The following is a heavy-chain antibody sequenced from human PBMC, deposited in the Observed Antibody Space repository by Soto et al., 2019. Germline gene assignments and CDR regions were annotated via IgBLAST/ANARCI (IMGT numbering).Heavy chain of an antibody. CDR2: IYYSGST. Sequence: QVQLQESGPGLVKPSQTMSFTCTVSGGSISSGGYYWSWIRQHPGKGLEWIGYIYYSGSTYYNPSLKSRVTISVDTSKNQFSLKLSSVTAADTAVYYCATGYSYGTDAFDIWGQGTMVTVSS. V-gene: IGHV4-31*03. D-gene: IGHD5-18*01. CDR1: GGSISSGGYY. CDR3: ATGYSYGTDAFDI. J-gene: IGHJ3*02.